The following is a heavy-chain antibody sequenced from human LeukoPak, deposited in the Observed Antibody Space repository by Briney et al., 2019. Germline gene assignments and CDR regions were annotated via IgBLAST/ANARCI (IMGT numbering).Heavy chain of an antibody. D-gene: IGHD3-10*01. CDR3: AKELGEFPFDY. V-gene: IGHV3-23*01. CDR2: ISGSGGST. J-gene: IGHJ4*02. CDR1: GFTFSSYA. Sequence: GGSLRLSCAASGFTFSSYAMSWVRQAPGKGLEWVSAISGSGGSTYFADSVKGRFTISRVNSKNMLYLQMNSLRAEDTAVYYCAKELGEFPFDYWGQGTLVTVSS.